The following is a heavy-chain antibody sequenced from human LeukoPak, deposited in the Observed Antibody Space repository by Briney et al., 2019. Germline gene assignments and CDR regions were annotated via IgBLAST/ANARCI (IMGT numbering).Heavy chain of an antibody. CDR2: MNPNSGNT. CDR1: GYTFTSYD. D-gene: IGHD6-19*01. J-gene: IGHJ4*02. Sequence: ASVKVSCKASGYTFTSYDINWVRQATGQGLEWMGWMNPNSGNTGYAQKFQGRVTMTRNTSISTAYMELSSLRSEDTAVYYCARVKKGIAVAGPNFDYWGQGTLVTVSS. CDR3: ARVKKGIAVAGPNFDY. V-gene: IGHV1-8*01.